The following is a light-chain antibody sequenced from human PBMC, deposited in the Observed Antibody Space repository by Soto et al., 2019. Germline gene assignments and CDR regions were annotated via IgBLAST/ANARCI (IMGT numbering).Light chain of an antibody. V-gene: IGKV3-20*01. Sequence: EIVMAQAAATVSLSSGGGVTLSCGASQSVSSSHLAWYQQKPGQAPRLLVYGASSRATGIPERFSGSVSETDFTLSISRLEPEDFAVYYCQHYGNSPLTFGQGTRLEIK. CDR2: GAS. CDR1: QSVSSSH. CDR3: QHYGNSPLT. J-gene: IGKJ5*01.